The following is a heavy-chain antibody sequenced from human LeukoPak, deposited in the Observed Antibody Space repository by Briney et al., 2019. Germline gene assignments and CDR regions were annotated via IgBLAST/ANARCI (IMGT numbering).Heavy chain of an antibody. CDR3: ARQSRDGSKTRGYYFDF. CDR1: GYIFTHYW. CDR2: IYPADSDT. J-gene: IGHJ4*02. V-gene: IGHV5-51*01. D-gene: IGHD3-10*01. Sequence: PGESLKISCQISGYIFTHYWIGWVRQMPRNGLESMGIIYPADSDTTYSPSFQGQVTISADKSINTVYLQWSSLKASDTAMYYCARQSRDGSKTRGYYFDFWGQGTLVTVSS.